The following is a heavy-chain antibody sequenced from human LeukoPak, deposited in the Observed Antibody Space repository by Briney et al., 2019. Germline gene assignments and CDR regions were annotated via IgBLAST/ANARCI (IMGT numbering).Heavy chain of an antibody. Sequence: ASVKVSCKASGGTFSSYAISWVRQAPGQGLEWMGGIIPIFGTANYAQKFQGRVTMTEDTSTDTAYMELSSLRSEDTAVYYCAGDRHRSRQQLEFDYWGQGTLVTVSS. V-gene: IGHV1-69*06. J-gene: IGHJ4*02. CDR1: GGTFSSYA. D-gene: IGHD6-13*01. CDR2: IIPIFGTA. CDR3: AGDRHRSRQQLEFDY.